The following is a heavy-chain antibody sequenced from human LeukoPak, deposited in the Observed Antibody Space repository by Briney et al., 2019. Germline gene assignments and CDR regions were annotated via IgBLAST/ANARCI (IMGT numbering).Heavy chain of an antibody. CDR2: ISPSGDIT. CDR1: GFIFSSHG. J-gene: IGHJ5*02. V-gene: IGHV3-23*01. CDR3: ARGHSSSPNWFDP. Sequence: GGSLRLSCAASGFIFSSHGMNWVRQAPGKGLEWVSGISPSGDITYYADSVKGRFTISRDNSKNTVYLQMDSLRFEDAAVYYCARGHSSSPNWFDPWGQGTLVTVSS. D-gene: IGHD6-13*01.